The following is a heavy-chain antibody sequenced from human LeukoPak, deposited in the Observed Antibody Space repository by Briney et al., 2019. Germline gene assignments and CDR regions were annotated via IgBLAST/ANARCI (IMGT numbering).Heavy chain of an antibody. D-gene: IGHD6-13*01. CDR2: IYYSGST. V-gene: IGHV4-61*01. Sequence: SSETLSLTCTVSGGSVSSGSYYWSWIRQPPGKGLEWIGYIYYSGSTNYNPSLMSRVTISVDTSKNQFSLKLSSVTAADTAVYYCARPSSSWYFEYWGQGTLVTVSS. CDR3: ARPSSSWYFEY. J-gene: IGHJ4*02. CDR1: GGSVSSGSYY.